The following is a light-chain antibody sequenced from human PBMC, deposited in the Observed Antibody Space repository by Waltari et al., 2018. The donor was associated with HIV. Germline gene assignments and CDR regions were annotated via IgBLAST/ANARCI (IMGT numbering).Light chain of an antibody. CDR2: DAS. CDR3: QQHSTWPRT. CDR1: QSVNTA. V-gene: IGKV3-11*01. Sequence: VLTQSPATLSLSPGETATPSCRASQSVNTALAWYQQKPGQAPRLLMSDASKRATGIAARFGGSGSGTDFTLTISSLEPEDFAVYYCQQHSTWPRTFGGGTKVELK. J-gene: IGKJ4*02.